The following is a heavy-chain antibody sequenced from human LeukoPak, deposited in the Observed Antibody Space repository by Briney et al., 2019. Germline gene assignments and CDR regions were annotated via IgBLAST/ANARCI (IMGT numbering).Heavy chain of an antibody. V-gene: IGHV3-21*01. CDR1: GFTFSSYW. Sequence: GGSLRLSCAASGFTFSSYWMSWVRQAPGKGLEWVSSISSSSSYIYYADSVKGRFTISRDNAKNSLYLQMNSLRAEDTAVYYCARDLYSVTDYWGQGTLVTVSS. D-gene: IGHD4-17*01. CDR3: ARDLYSVTDY. CDR2: ISSSSSYI. J-gene: IGHJ4*02.